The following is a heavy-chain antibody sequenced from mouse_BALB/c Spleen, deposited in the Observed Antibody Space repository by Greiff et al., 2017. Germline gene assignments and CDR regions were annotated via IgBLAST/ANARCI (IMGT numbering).Heavy chain of an antibody. Sequence: QVQLQQSGAELVRPGTSVKVSCKASGYAFTNYLIEWVKQRPGQGLEWIGVINPGSGGTNYNEKFKGKATLTADKSSSTAYMQLSSLTSEDSAVYFCARNGNYHYAMDYWGQGTSVTVSS. V-gene: IGHV1-54*01. CDR2: INPGSGGT. CDR3: ARNGNYHYAMDY. CDR1: GYAFTNYL. J-gene: IGHJ4*01. D-gene: IGHD2-1*01.